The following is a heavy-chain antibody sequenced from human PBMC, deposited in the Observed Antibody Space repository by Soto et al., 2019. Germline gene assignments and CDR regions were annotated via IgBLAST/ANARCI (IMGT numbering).Heavy chain of an antibody. J-gene: IGHJ6*02. CDR3: ASPIRGCSSTSCYPDGNYNYYGMDV. CDR1: GYSFTSYW. Sequence: PGESLKISCKGSGYSFTSYWIGWVRQMPGKGLEWMGIIYPGDSDTRYRPSFQGQVTISADKSISTAYLQWSSLKASDTAMYYCASPIRGCSSTSCYPDGNYNYYGMDVWGQGTTVTVSS. V-gene: IGHV5-51*01. CDR2: IYPGDSDT. D-gene: IGHD2-2*01.